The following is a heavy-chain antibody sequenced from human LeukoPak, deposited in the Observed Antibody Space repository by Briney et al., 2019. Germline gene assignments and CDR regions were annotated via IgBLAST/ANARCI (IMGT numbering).Heavy chain of an antibody. CDR2: IYSGGST. V-gene: IGHV3-66*01. D-gene: IGHD6-19*01. CDR3: ARIAVAGLNFDF. Sequence: GRSLRLSCAASGFTFSSYIMSWVPQAPGKGLEWVSVIYSGGSTYNADSVKGRFTISRDSSKNTLYLQMNSLRAEDTAVYYCARIAVAGLNFDFWGQGTLVTVSS. J-gene: IGHJ4*02. CDR1: GFTFSSYI.